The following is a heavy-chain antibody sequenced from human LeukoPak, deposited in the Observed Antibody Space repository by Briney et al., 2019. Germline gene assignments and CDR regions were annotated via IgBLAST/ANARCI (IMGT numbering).Heavy chain of an antibody. V-gene: IGHV3-15*04. Sequence: PGGSLRLSCAASGPTFSNAFMNWVRQAPGKGLEWVGRIESSTDGGTTDYAAPVKGRFTMSRDDSKNTLYLQMNNVKTEDTGVYYCTTSPGITVFGVVTGYWGQGTLVIVSS. CDR3: TTSPGITVFGVVTGY. CDR2: IESSTDGGTT. CDR1: GPTFSNAF. D-gene: IGHD3-3*01. J-gene: IGHJ4*02.